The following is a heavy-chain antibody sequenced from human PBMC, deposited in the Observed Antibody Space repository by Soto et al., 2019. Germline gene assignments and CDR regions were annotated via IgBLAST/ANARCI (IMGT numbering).Heavy chain of an antibody. V-gene: IGHV3-30*18. CDR2: ISYDGSNK. Sequence: QVQLVESGGGVVQPGRSLRLSCAGSGFTFSSYGMHWVRQAPGKGLEWVAVISYDGSNKYYADSVKGRFTISRDNSKNTLYLQMNSLRAEDTAVYYCAKEGYYDSSGYGDYWGQGTLVTVSS. CDR1: GFTFSSYG. J-gene: IGHJ4*02. D-gene: IGHD3-22*01. CDR3: AKEGYYDSSGYGDY.